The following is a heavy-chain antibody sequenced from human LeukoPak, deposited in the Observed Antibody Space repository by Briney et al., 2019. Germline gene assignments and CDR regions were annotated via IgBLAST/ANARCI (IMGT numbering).Heavy chain of an antibody. CDR2: IIPIFGTA. Sequence: ASVKVSCKASGGTFSSYAISWVRQAPGQGLEWMGGIIPIFGTANYAQKFQGRVTTTADESTSTAYMELSSLRSEDTAVYYCARYCTSATCYAFDPWGQGSLVTVSS. CDR3: ARYCTSATCYAFDP. D-gene: IGHD2-2*01. V-gene: IGHV1-69*13. CDR1: GGTFSSYA. J-gene: IGHJ5*02.